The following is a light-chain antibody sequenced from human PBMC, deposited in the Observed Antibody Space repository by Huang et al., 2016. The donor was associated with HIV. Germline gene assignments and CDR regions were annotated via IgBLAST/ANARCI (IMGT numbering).Light chain of an antibody. Sequence: DIVMTQSPDSLAVFLGERATINCKSSQSVLYSSKNKNYLAWYQQKPGQPPKLLIYWASTRESGVPDRFSGSGSGTDFTLTISSLQAEDVAVYYCQQYYSTLTFGGGTKVEIK. CDR1: QSVLYSSKNKNY. V-gene: IGKV4-1*01. J-gene: IGKJ4*01. CDR3: QQYYSTLT. CDR2: WAS.